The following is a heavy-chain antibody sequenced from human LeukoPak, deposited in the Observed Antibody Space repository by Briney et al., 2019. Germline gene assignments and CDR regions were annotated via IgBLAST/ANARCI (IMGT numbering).Heavy chain of an antibody. CDR2: IKQDGSEK. V-gene: IGHV3-7*01. Sequence: GGSLRLSCAASGFTFSSYSMNWVRQAPGKGLEWVANIKQDGSEKYYVDSVKGRFTISRDNAKNSLYLQMNSLRAEDTAVYYCARGVTGITIFGVVMGPFDYWGQGTLVTVSS. CDR1: GFTFSSYS. J-gene: IGHJ4*02. CDR3: ARGVTGITIFGVVMGPFDY. D-gene: IGHD3-3*01.